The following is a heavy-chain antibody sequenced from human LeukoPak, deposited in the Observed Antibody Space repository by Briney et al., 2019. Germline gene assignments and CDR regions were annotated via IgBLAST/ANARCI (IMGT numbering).Heavy chain of an antibody. J-gene: IGHJ4*02. D-gene: IGHD3-10*01. CDR1: GASITSYY. Sequence: SETLSLTCTVSGASITSYYWSWIRRPPGKGLEWIGYVYYRGSSDYNPSLRSRVTMSVDTSKNQFSVKLSSVTAADTALYYFAAGGAYIDYWGQGTLVTVSS. CDR3: AAGGAYIDY. CDR2: VYYRGSS. V-gene: IGHV4-59*01.